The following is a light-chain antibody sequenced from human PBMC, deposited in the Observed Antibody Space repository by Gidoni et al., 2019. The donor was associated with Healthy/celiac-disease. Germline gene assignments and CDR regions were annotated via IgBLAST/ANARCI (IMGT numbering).Light chain of an antibody. V-gene: IGKV1-33*01. J-gene: IGKJ4*01. CDR2: DAS. CDR1: QDISNY. CDR3: QQFDSLPLT. Sequence: IQIPPSPSSLSASVGDRVTITCQASQDISNYIDWYQQKPGKAPKLLIYDASNLETGVPSRFSGSGSGTDFTFTISSLQPEDIATYYCQQFDSLPLTFGGGTKVEIK.